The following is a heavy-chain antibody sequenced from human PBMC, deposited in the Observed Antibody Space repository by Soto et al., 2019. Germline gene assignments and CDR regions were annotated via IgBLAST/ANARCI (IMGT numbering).Heavy chain of an antibody. CDR2: MFVTGGT. J-gene: IGHJ5*02. CDR3: ARVARTKWFDP. Sequence: QMQLQESGPGLVKPTETLSLTCTVSGGSISSYYWSWIRQPPGKGLEWIGYMFVTGGTNYNPSLKSRVTMSADTSKNQFSLRLNSVTAADTAIYYCARVARTKWFDPWGQGTLVTVSS. V-gene: IGHV4-59*01. CDR1: GGSISSYY.